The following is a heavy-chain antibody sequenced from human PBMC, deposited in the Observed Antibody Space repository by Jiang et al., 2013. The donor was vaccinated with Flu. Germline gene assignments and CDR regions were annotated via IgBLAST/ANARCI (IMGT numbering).Heavy chain of an antibody. J-gene: IGHJ4*02. CDR3: AREEGIAVAGTGVDSYFDY. Sequence: LKKPGASVKVSCKASGYTFTSYAMNWVRQAPGQGLEWMGWINTNTGNPTYAQGFTGRFVFSLDTSVSTAYLQISSLKAEDTAVYYCAREEGIAVAGTGVDSYFDYWGQGTLVTVSS. D-gene: IGHD6-19*01. CDR2: INTNTGNP. CDR1: GYTFTSYA. V-gene: IGHV7-4-1*02.